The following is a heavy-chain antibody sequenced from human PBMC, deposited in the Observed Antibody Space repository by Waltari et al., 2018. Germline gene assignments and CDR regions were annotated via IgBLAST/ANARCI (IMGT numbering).Heavy chain of an antibody. Sequence: QVQLQESGPGLVTPSEPLSLTCPVPGASIRGYWLNWFRQPPGKGLEWIGYVSYGGSTNYSPSLKSRVTMLVDTPKNQVSLKLTSVTAADTAFYYCARSSAPYNSLESWGQGALVTVSS. CDR2: VSYGGST. J-gene: IGHJ4*02. CDR3: ARSSAPYNSLES. CDR1: GASIRGYW. D-gene: IGHD1-1*01. V-gene: IGHV4-59*01.